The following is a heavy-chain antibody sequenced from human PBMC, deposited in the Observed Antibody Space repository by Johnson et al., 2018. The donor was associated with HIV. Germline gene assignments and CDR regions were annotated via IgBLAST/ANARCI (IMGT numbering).Heavy chain of an antibody. CDR2: IWYDGSNK. CDR3: AKVLGYSSSSRDAFDI. V-gene: IGHV3-33*06. D-gene: IGHD6-6*01. Sequence: QVQLVESGGGVVQPGRSLRLSCAASGFTFSSYGMHWVRQAPGKGLEWVAVIWYDGSNKYYADSVKGRFTISRDNSKNTLYLQMNSLRAEDTAVYYCAKVLGYSSSSRDAFDICGQGTMVTVSS. J-gene: IGHJ3*02. CDR1: GFTFSSYG.